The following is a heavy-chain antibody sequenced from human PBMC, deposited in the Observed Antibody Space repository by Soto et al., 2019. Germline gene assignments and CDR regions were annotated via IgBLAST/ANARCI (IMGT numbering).Heavy chain of an antibody. CDR3: ARGSYDYGDYVPII. Sequence: SETLSVTCAVYEGSCSGYYWSWISPPPGKGLEWIGEINHSGSTNYNPSLKSRVTISVDTSKNQFSLKLSSVTAADTAVYYCARGSYDYGDYVPIIWGQGTLVTVSS. J-gene: IGHJ4*02. V-gene: IGHV4-34*01. D-gene: IGHD4-17*01. CDR1: EGSCSGYY. CDR2: INHSGST.